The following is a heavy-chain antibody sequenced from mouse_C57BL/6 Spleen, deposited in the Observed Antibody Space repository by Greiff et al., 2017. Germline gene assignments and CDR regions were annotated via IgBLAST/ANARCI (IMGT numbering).Heavy chain of an antibody. Sequence: VQLQQPGPELVKPGASVKISCTASGYAFSSSWMNWVKQRPGKGLEWIGRIYPGDGDTNYNGKFKGKATLTADKSSSTAYMQLSSLTSEDAAVYFCAREGYYWYFDVWGTGTTVTVSS. CDR3: AREGYYWYFDV. J-gene: IGHJ1*03. V-gene: IGHV1-82*01. D-gene: IGHD2-2*01. CDR2: IYPGDGDT. CDR1: GYAFSSSW.